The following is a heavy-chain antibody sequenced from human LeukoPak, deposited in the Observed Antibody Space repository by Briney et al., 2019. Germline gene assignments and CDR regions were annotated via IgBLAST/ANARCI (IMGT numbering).Heavy chain of an antibody. J-gene: IGHJ4*02. Sequence: ASVKVSCKASGYTFAGYYMHWVRQAPGQGLEWMGWINPNSGGTNYAQKFQGRVTMTRDTSISTAYMELSRLRSDDTAVYYCATSLLWFGELFAGGIDHWGQGTLVTVSS. V-gene: IGHV1-2*02. D-gene: IGHD3-10*01. CDR1: GYTFAGYY. CDR3: ATSLLWFGELFAGGIDH. CDR2: INPNSGGT.